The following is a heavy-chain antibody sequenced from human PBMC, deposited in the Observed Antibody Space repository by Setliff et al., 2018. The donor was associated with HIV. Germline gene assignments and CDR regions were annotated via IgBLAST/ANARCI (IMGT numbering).Heavy chain of an antibody. Sequence: AGGSLRLSCAASGFTFSSYGMHWVRQAPGKGLEWVAFIRYDGSSKYYADSVKGRFTISRDNSKNTLYLQMNSLRAEDTAVYYCAKVRGYSGYEGNYWGQGTLVTVSS. D-gene: IGHD5-12*01. CDR2: IRYDGSSK. V-gene: IGHV3-30*02. J-gene: IGHJ4*02. CDR3: AKVRGYSGYEGNY. CDR1: GFTFSSYG.